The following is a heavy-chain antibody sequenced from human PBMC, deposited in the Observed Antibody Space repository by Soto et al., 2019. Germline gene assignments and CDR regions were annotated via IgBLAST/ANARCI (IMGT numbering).Heavy chain of an antibody. CDR2: IDGGGGST. CDR3: EKYYYDVGTFSLDY. J-gene: IGHJ4*02. V-gene: IGHV3-23*01. Sequence: PGGSLRLSCAASGFTFSSYAMSWVRQAPGRGLEWVSSIDGGGGSTFYADSVKGRFTISRDNSKNTVYLQMNSLRGDDTAVYYCEKYYYDVGTFSLDYWGQGTLVTVSS. CDR1: GFTFSSYA. D-gene: IGHD3-22*01.